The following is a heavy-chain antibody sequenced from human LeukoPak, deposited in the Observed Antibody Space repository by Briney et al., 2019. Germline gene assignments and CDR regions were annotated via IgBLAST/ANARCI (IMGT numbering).Heavy chain of an antibody. J-gene: IGHJ4*02. D-gene: IGHD1-1*01. CDR1: GFTFSAYA. Sequence: PGGSLRLSCEASGFTFSAYAITWVRQAPGKGLEWVSTISGSDDSTYYADSVKGRFTISRDNSKNTLYLQMNSLRAEDTAVYYCASTGNWGQGTLVTVSS. CDR3: ASTGN. CDR2: ISGSDDST. V-gene: IGHV3-23*01.